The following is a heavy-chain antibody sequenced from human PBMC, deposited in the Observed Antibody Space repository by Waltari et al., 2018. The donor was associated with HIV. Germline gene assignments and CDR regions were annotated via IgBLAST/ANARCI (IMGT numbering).Heavy chain of an antibody. D-gene: IGHD4-17*01. Sequence: QLQLQESGPGLVKHSETLSLTCTVPGGSIISNVYYWGWIRQPPGKGLEWIGVVYYSGSTYYNPSLKSRVTISVDTSKNQFYLRLRSVTAADTAVYYCAPRDYGDYQFDYWGRGTLVTVSS. CDR2: VYYSGST. CDR3: APRDYGDYQFDY. CDR1: GGSIISNVYY. V-gene: IGHV4-39*01. J-gene: IGHJ4*02.